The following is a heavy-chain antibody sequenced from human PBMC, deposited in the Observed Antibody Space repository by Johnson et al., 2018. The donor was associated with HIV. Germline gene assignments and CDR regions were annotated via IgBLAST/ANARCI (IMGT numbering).Heavy chain of an antibody. Sequence: QVQLVESGGGVVQPGRSLRLSCSASGFTFSSYAMHWVRQAPGKGLEWVAIISYDGSNKYYADSVKGRFTISRDNAKNTLYLHMNSLRAEDTAVYYCAREVDGFDIWGQGTSVIVSS. CDR2: ISYDGSNK. V-gene: IGHV3-30-3*01. J-gene: IGHJ3*02. CDR3: AREVDGFDI. CDR1: GFTFSSYA.